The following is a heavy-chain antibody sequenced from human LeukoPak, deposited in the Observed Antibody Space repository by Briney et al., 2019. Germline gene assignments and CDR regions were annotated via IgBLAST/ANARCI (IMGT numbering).Heavy chain of an antibody. V-gene: IGHV3-11*01. CDR3: ARRRIAVAGTNYYYYMDV. Sequence: GGSLRLSCAASGFTLSDYYMNWVRQAPGKGLEWVSYISSSGSTIYYADSVKGRFTISRDNAKNSLYLQMNSLRAEDTAVYYCARRRIAVAGTNYYYYMDVWGKGTTVTISS. D-gene: IGHD6-19*01. J-gene: IGHJ6*03. CDR2: ISSSGSTI. CDR1: GFTLSDYY.